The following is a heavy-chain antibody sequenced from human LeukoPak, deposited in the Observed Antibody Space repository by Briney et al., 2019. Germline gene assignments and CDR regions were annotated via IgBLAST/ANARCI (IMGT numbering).Heavy chain of an antibody. CDR3: ARASAAGFY. J-gene: IGHJ4*02. CDR1: GFTVSSNY. Sequence: GGSLRLSCAASGFTVSSNYMSWVRQAPGKGLEWVSAIYTGGSTYYADSVKGRFTISRDNAKNSLYLQMNSLRAEDTAVYYCARASAAGFYWGQGTLVTVSS. CDR2: IYTGGST. D-gene: IGHD6-13*01. V-gene: IGHV3-53*01.